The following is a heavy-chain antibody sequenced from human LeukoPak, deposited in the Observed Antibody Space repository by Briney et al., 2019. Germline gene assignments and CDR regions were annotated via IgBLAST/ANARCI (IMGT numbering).Heavy chain of an antibody. Sequence: GGALRLSRALSSFFLYSYSTKWVRQAPGKGLEWVSSISGSGENTYYADSVKGRFTISRDKSKITLYLQMNSLRADDTAVYYGAKGSVNYDILTGSYYDYWGQGTLVTVSS. CDR1: SFFLYSYS. J-gene: IGHJ4*02. CDR2: ISGSGENT. V-gene: IGHV3-23*01. CDR3: AKGSVNYDILTGSYYDY. D-gene: IGHD3-9*01.